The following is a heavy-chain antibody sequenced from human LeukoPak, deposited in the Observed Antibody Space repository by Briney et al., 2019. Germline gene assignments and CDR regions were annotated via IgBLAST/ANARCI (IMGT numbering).Heavy chain of an antibody. CDR1: GYTLTELS. J-gene: IGHJ4*02. V-gene: IGHV1-24*01. Sequence: ASVKVSCKVSGYTLTELSMHWVRQAPGKGLEWMGGFDPEVGETIYAQKFQGRVTMTEDTSTDTAYMELSSLRSEDTAVYYCATDQPEYYDFWSGPAAGWGQGTLVTVSS. CDR2: FDPEVGET. CDR3: ATDQPEYYDFWSGPAAG. D-gene: IGHD3-3*01.